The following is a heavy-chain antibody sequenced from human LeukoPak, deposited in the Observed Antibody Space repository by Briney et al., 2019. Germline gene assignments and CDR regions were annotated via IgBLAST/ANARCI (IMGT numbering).Heavy chain of an antibody. CDR2: INHSGST. CDR1: GGSFSGYY. J-gene: IGHJ4*02. CDR3: ARDLGVAGADFDY. Sequence: NSSETLSLTCAVYGGSFSGYYWSWIRQPPGKGLEWIGEINHSGSTNYNPSLKSRVTISVDTSKNQFSLKLSSVTAADTAVYYCARDLGVAGADFDYWGQGTLVTVSS. D-gene: IGHD6-13*01. V-gene: IGHV4-34*01.